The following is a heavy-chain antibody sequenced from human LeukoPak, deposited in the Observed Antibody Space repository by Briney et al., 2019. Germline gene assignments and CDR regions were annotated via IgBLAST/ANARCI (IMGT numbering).Heavy chain of an antibody. CDR2: SGSGGST. V-gene: IGHV3-23*01. CDR3: AKRAEGWAVAGTDVDY. Sequence: SGSGGSTYYADSVKGRFTISRDNSKNTLYLQMNSLRAEDTAVYCCAKRAEGWAVAGTDVDYWGQGTLVTVSS. J-gene: IGHJ4*02. D-gene: IGHD6-19*01.